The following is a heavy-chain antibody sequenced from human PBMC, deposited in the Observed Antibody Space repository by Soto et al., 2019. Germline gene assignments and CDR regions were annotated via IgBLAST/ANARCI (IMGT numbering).Heavy chain of an antibody. D-gene: IGHD3-3*01. CDR1: GFTFSSYA. CDR3: ATGLRFVEWSTSGGYCLDS. V-gene: IGHV3-23*01. J-gene: IGHJ6*01. CDR2: ISGSGGST. Sequence: GGSLRLSCAASGFTFSSYAMSWVRQAPGKGLEWVSAISGSGGSTYYADSVKGRFTISRDNSKNTLYLQMNSLRAEDTAVYYCATGLRFVEWSTSGGYCLDSWQQGPTVAASS.